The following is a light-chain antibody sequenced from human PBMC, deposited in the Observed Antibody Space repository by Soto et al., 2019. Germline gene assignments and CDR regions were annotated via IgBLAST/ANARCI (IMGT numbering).Light chain of an antibody. CDR1: SSDDGGYNY. Sequence: QSVLTQPASVSGSPGQSITISCTGTSSDDGGYNYVSWYQQHPGKAPKLMNYDVSNRPSGVSNRFSGSKYGKTASLTITGLQAEDEADYYCSSYTSSSTPYVFGTGTKVTVL. V-gene: IGLV2-14*01. J-gene: IGLJ1*01. CDR2: DVS. CDR3: SSYTSSSTPYV.